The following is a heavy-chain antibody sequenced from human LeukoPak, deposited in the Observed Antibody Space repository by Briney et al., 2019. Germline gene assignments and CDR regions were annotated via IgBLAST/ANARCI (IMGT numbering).Heavy chain of an antibody. J-gene: IGHJ5*02. CDR3: ARDLEQWLNNWFDP. D-gene: IGHD6-19*01. CDR1: GFTLSSYS. Sequence: PGGSLRLSCAASGFTLSSYSMNWVRQAPGKGLEWVSSISSSSSYIYYADSVKGRFTISRDKAKTSLYLQMNSLRAEDTAVYYCARDLEQWLNNWFDPWGQGTLVTVSS. V-gene: IGHV3-21*01. CDR2: ISSSSSYI.